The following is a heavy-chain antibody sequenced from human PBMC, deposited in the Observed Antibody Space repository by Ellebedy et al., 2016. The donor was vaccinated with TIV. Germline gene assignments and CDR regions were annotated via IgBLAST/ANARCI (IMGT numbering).Heavy chain of an antibody. Sequence: GESLKISXTASGFTFGDFAISWVRQAPGKGLEWVGFIGSKGYGGTTQYAASVKGRFTISRDDSKSIAYLQMNSLKTEDTALYYCTREAANWNYPYYYYNGMDVWGQGTTVTASS. J-gene: IGHJ6*02. V-gene: IGHV3-49*04. CDR3: TREAANWNYPYYYYNGMDV. CDR1: GFTFGDFA. CDR2: IGSKGYGGTT. D-gene: IGHD1-7*01.